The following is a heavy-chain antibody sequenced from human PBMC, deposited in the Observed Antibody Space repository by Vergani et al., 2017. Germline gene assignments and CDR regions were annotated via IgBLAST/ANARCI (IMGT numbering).Heavy chain of an antibody. CDR3: ARQNPYGSAHVDF. CDR2: VHRNGNT. CDR1: GYSVGSGYY. V-gene: IGHV4-38-2*01. Sequence: QVDLQESGPGLVKSSETLSLNCAVSGYSVGSGYYWGWIRQPPGRGLEWIGCVHRNGNTYYTSSLRIRATISRDTSKHQLSLRLTSVTAADTAVYYCARQNPYGSAHVDFWGRGVLVTVSA. J-gene: IGHJ4*02. D-gene: IGHD3-10*01.